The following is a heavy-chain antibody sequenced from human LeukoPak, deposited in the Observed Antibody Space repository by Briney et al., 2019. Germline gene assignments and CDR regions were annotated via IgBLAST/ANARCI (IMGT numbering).Heavy chain of an antibody. V-gene: IGHV6-1*01. Sequence: SQTLSLTCAISGDSVSSKGAAWNWSRQSPSRGLGWLGRTYYRSKWYSDYAGSVKSRITINSDTSKNQFSLQLNSVSPEDTAVYYCAGGGGSFDYWGQGTLVTVSS. CDR2: TYYRSKWYS. D-gene: IGHD3-16*01. CDR1: GDSVSSKGAA. J-gene: IGHJ4*02. CDR3: AGGGGSFDY.